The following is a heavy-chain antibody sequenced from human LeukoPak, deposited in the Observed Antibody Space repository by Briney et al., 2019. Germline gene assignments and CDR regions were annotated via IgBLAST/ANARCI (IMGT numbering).Heavy chain of an antibody. J-gene: IGHJ4*02. D-gene: IGHD6-13*01. Sequence: GGSLRLSCAASGFTFSTYAMSWVRQAPGKGLEWVSAISGRGGSTYYADSVKGRFTISRDNSKNTLYLQMNSLRAEDTSIYFCAKALEQETVIALDSWGQGTLVTVSS. CDR3: AKALEQETVIALDS. CDR2: ISGRGGST. V-gene: IGHV3-23*01. CDR1: GFTFSTYA.